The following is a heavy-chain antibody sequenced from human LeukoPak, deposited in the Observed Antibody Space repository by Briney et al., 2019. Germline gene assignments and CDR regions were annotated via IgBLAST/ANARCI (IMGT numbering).Heavy chain of an antibody. CDR2: ISSSSSYI. V-gene: IGHV3-21*06. Sequence: PGGSLRLSCAASGFTFSSYNMNWVRQAPGKGLEWVSSISSSSSYIYYADSVQGRFSISRDNVKNSLFLQMNSPRAEDTAVYYCARDLEVLPAYGLDVWGQGTTVTVSS. D-gene: IGHD2-2*01. J-gene: IGHJ6*02. CDR3: ARDLEVLPAYGLDV. CDR1: GFTFSSYN.